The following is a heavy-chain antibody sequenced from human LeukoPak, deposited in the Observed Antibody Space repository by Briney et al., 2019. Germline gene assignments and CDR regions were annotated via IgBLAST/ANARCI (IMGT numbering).Heavy chain of an antibody. V-gene: IGHV3-23*01. CDR3: APRGVDTAIPLDY. D-gene: IGHD5-18*01. Sequence: AGGSLRLSCAASGFTFSSYAMSWVRQAPGKGLEWVSAIVGSGGSTYYADSVKGRFTISRDNSKNTLYLQMNSLRAEDTAVYYCAPRGVDTAIPLDYWGQGTLVTVSS. J-gene: IGHJ4*02. CDR1: GFTFSSYA. CDR2: IVGSGGST.